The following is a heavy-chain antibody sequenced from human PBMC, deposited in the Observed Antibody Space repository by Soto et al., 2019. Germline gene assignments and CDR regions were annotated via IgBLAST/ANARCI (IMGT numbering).Heavy chain of an antibody. CDR2: VNPINGNT. CDR3: ARANWHFDY. V-gene: IGHV1-2*02. Sequence: QVQLVQSGAEVKKPGASVKVSCKTSGYSFSEFRMHWVRQAPGQGLEWMGWVNPINGNTNYAQDFQGRVTMTRDASTKTVYMELSSMPSEDTSTVYCARANWHFDYWGQGTLITVSS. J-gene: IGHJ4*02. CDR1: GYSFSEFR.